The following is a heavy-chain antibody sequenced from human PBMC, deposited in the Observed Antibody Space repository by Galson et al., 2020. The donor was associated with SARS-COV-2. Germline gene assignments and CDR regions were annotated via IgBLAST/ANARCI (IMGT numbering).Heavy chain of an antibody. CDR3: AKNLAGSSSPIDY. CDR1: GFTFSSYA. V-gene: IGHV3-23*01. D-gene: IGHD6-6*01. Sequence: GGSLRLSCAASGFTFSSYAMSWVRQAPGQGLEWVSAISGSGGSTYYADSVKGRFTISRDNSKNTLYLQLNSLRAEDTAVYYWAKNLAGSSSPIDYWGQGTLVTVSS. CDR2: ISGSGGST. J-gene: IGHJ4*02.